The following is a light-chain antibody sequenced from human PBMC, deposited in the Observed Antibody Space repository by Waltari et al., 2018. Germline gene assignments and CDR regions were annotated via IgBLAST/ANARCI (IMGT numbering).Light chain of an antibody. V-gene: IGLV4-69*02. CDR1: RGHSSNV. CDR3: QTGGHGTWV. Sequence: QLALTQSPSASASLRASVKLTCTLNRGHSSNVVAWLQQQPEKGPRYLMKVNSDGSHSKGDDIPDRFSGSGSGAERYLTISSLQSEDEADYYCQTGGHGTWVFGGGTKLTVL. CDR2: VNSDGSH. J-gene: IGLJ3*02.